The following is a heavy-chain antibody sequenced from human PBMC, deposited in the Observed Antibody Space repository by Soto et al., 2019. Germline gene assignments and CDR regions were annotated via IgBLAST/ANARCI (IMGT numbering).Heavy chain of an antibody. CDR3: ASSSIVLVPAASLGGMDV. D-gene: IGHD2-2*01. Sequence: GGSLRLSCAASGFTFSDYYMSWIRQAPGKGLEWVSYISSSGSTIYYADSVKGRFTISRDNAKNSLYLQMNSLRAEDTAVYYSASSSIVLVPAASLGGMDVWGQGTTVTVSS. CDR1: GFTFSDYY. CDR2: ISSSGSTI. V-gene: IGHV3-11*01. J-gene: IGHJ6*02.